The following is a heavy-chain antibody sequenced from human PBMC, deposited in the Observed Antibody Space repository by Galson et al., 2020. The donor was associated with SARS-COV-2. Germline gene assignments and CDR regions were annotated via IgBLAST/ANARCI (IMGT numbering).Heavy chain of an antibody. CDR3: ARELRHCNTSGCYNWFDS. J-gene: IGHJ5*01. Sequence: TLSLTCTVSGDSMNSGTYFWTWIRQAAGKGLEWIGRMSASGSTNYNPSLNSRVTMSVDTSNNHFSLNLNSMTASDTAVYFCARELRHCNTSGCYNWFDSWGQGTLVTVSS. V-gene: IGHV4-61*02. CDR1: GDSMNSGTYF. D-gene: IGHD5-12*01. CDR2: MSASGST.